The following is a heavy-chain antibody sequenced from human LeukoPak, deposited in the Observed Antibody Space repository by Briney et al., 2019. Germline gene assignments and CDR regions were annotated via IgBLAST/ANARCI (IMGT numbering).Heavy chain of an antibody. J-gene: IGHJ4*02. Sequence: GALRLSCAASGFTFSSYAMHWVRQAPGKGLEWVAVISYDGSNKYYADSVKGRFTISRDNSKNTLYLQMNSLRAEDTAVYYCASTPGRGSSSSPDYWGQGTLVTVSS. V-gene: IGHV3-30-3*01. CDR3: ASTPGRGSSSSPDY. CDR1: GFTFSSYA. D-gene: IGHD6-6*01. CDR2: ISYDGSNK.